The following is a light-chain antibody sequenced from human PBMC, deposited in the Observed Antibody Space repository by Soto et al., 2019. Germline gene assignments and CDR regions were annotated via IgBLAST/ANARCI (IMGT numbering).Light chain of an antibody. Sequence: DIQRTQSPSSLSASVGGRFTITCRASQSISSYLNWYHQKAGKAPKLLIYAVSSLQSGVPSRFSGSGDGTDFTLTISRLELEDSAVHFCHHYSSQTFGQGTKVDIK. CDR1: QSISSY. V-gene: IGKV1-39*01. CDR2: AVS. CDR3: HHYSSQT. J-gene: IGKJ1*01.